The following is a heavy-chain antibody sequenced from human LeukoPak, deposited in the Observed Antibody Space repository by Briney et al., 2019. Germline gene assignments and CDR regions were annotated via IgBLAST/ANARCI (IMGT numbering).Heavy chain of an antibody. Sequence: GGSLRLSCALSRFTFSDYEINWVRQAPGKGLEWISYISSSGTTMYCGDSVKGRFTISRDNAKNSLYLQMNSLRAEDTAVYYCAGGQNYYYDSSGYPNWYFDLWGRGTLVTVSS. V-gene: IGHV3-48*03. CDR3: AGGQNYYYDSSGYPNWYFDL. D-gene: IGHD3-22*01. J-gene: IGHJ2*01. CDR2: ISSSGTTM. CDR1: RFTFSDYE.